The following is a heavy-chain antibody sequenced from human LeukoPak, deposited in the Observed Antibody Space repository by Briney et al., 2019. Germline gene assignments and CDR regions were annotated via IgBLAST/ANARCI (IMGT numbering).Heavy chain of an antibody. CDR1: GYIVNTNY. J-gene: IGHJ4*02. CDR2: IYADGNT. V-gene: IGHV3-53*01. Sequence: GGSLRLSCAASGYIVNTNYMTWVRQAPGRGLEWVSFIYADGNTYYADSVKGRFTISRDISKNAVYLQMNSLRAEDTAVYYCARDSYGDANFDSWGQGTLVTVSS. D-gene: IGHD4-17*01. CDR3: ARDSYGDANFDS.